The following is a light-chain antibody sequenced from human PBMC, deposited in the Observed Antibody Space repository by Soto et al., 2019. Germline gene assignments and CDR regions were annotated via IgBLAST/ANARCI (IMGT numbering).Light chain of an antibody. Sequence: DIQMTPSPATVSTSVGAGVIINCRASQSISNRLAWYQQKPGKAPKVLIYDASSLESGVPSRFSGSGSGKEFILTISSLQPDDFASYCCQHYGGMWTFAQGTKVDIK. CDR1: QSISNR. J-gene: IGKJ1*01. CDR2: DAS. CDR3: QHYGGMWT. V-gene: IGKV1-5*01.